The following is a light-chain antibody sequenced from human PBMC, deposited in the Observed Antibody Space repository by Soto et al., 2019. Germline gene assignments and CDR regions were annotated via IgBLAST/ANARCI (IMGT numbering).Light chain of an antibody. CDR1: QSVGTY. Sequence: NVLTQSPGTLSLSPGERATLSCRASQSVGTYLAWYQHKPGQAPRLLIFDTSKRATGIPARFSGSGSRTDFTLSISSLESEDFAVCYCQNRSSQPSWTFGEGIKVEI. J-gene: IGKJ1*01. V-gene: IGKV3-11*01. CDR2: DTS. CDR3: QNRSSQPSWT.